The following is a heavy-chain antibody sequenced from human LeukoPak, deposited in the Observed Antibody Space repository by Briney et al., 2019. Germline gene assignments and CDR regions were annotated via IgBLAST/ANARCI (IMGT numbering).Heavy chain of an antibody. CDR2: ISGSGGST. CDR3: VKGGYCSGGSCYPYYFDY. Sequence: GGSLRLSCAASGFTFSSYAMSWVRQAPGKGLEWVSAISGSGGSTYYADSVKGRFTISRDNSKNTLYLQMNSLRAEDTAVYYCVKGGYCSGGSCYPYYFDYWGQGTLVTVSS. J-gene: IGHJ4*02. V-gene: IGHV3-23*01. D-gene: IGHD2-15*01. CDR1: GFTFSSYA.